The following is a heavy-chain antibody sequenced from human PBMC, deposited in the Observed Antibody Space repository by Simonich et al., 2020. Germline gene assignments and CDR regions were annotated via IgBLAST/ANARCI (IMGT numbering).Heavy chain of an antibody. D-gene: IGHD3-9*01. CDR2: KKQDGSEK. CDR3: ARFRGRYFDWLFDY. V-gene: IGHV3-7*01. Sequence: EVQLVESGGGLVQPGGSLRLSCAASGFTFSSYWMSWVRQAPGKGLEWVANKKQDGSEKYYVDSVKGRFTISRDNAKNSLYRQMNSLRAEDMAVYYCARFRGRYFDWLFDYWGQGTLVTVSS. J-gene: IGHJ4*02. CDR1: GFTFSSYW.